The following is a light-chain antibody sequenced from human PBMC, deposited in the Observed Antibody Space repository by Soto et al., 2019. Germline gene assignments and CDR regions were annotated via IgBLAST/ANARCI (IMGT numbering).Light chain of an antibody. Sequence: DIVMTHSPDSLAVSLDERARINCKSSQSVLYSSNNKNYLAWYQQKPGQPPKLLIYWASTRESGVPDRFSGSGSGTDFTLTISSLQAEDVAVYYCQQYYSTPQTFGQGTKVDIK. CDR3: QQYYSTPQT. CDR1: QSVLYSSNNKNY. V-gene: IGKV4-1*01. J-gene: IGKJ1*01. CDR2: WAS.